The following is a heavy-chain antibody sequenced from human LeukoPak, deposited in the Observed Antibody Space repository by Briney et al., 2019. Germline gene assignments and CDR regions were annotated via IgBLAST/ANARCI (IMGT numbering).Heavy chain of an antibody. D-gene: IGHD3-3*01. CDR1: GGSISSGDYY. V-gene: IGHV4-30-4*01. Sequence: SQTLSLTCTVSGGSISSGDYYWGWIRQPPGKGLEWIGYIYYSGSTYYNPSLKSRVTISVDTSKNQFSLKLSSVTAADTAVYYCARGQRGDDFWSGYDIFDYWGQGTLVTVSS. CDR3: ARGQRGDDFWSGYDIFDY. CDR2: IYYSGST. J-gene: IGHJ4*02.